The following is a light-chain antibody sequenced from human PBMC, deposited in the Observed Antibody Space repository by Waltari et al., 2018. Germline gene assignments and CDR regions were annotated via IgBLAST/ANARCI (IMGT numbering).Light chain of an antibody. CDR2: DTS. CDR3: QQYHHLPLT. CDR1: QYVNKY. V-gene: IGKV1-33*01. J-gene: IGKJ4*01. Sequence: DVQLTQSPSSLSASVGDSVTITCRASQYVNKYLNWYQHRPGEAPKLLTYDTSNLQAGVPSRFSGSGHGTDFSFTISSLQPEDIGTYYCQQYHHLPLTFAGGTKVAVK.